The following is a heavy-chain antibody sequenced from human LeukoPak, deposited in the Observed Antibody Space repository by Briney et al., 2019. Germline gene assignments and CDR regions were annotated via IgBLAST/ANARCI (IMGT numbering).Heavy chain of an antibody. CDR1: GYSISSGYH. J-gene: IGHJ5*02. D-gene: IGHD6-13*01. V-gene: IGHV4-38-2*02. CDR2: IYHSGST. CDR3: ARDWAAAGTNWFDP. Sequence: SETLSLACTVSGYSISSGYHWGWIRQPPGKGLEWIGNIYHSGSTYYNPSLKSRVTISVDTSKNQFSLKLRSVTAADTAVYYCARDWAAAGTNWFDPWGQGTLVTVSS.